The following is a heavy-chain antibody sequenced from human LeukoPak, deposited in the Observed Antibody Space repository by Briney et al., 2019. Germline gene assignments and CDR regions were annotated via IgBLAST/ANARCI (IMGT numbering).Heavy chain of an antibody. J-gene: IGHJ3*02. V-gene: IGHV4-59*01. D-gene: IGHD3-22*01. CDR1: GGSISSYY. Sequence: PSETLSLTCTVSGGSISSYYWSWIRQPPGKGLEWIGYIYYTGSSNYNPSLKSRVTISIDTSKNQFSLKLSSVTAADTAVYFCARGPYSYDSSGAFDIWGQGTMVTVSS. CDR2: IYYTGSS. CDR3: ARGPYSYDSSGAFDI.